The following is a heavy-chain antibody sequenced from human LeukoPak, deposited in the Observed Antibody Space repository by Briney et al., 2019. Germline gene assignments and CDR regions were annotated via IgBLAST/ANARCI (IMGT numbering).Heavy chain of an antibody. V-gene: IGHV1-3*01. CDR1: GYTFSSHA. D-gene: IGHD6-19*01. CDR3: ATRPGIAVAGFDY. Sequence: ASVKVSCKASGYTFSSHAMNWVRQAPGQRLEWMGWINSGNGDTKYSQKFQGRVTITSDTSASTAYMELSSLRSEDTAVYYCATRPGIAVAGFDYWGQGTLVTVSS. J-gene: IGHJ4*02. CDR2: INSGNGDT.